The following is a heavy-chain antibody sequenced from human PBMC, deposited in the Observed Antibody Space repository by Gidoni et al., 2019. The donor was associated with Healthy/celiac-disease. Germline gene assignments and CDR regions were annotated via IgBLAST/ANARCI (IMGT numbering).Heavy chain of an antibody. CDR3: ARERITMVRGVKGAFDI. J-gene: IGHJ3*02. CDR1: GFPFSSYS. CDR2: ISSSSSYI. V-gene: IGHV3-21*01. D-gene: IGHD3-10*01. Sequence: EVHLLESGGGLVNPVGSLRPSCAPSGFPFSSYSMNWVRQAPGKGMEWVSSISSSSSYIYYADSVKGRFTISRDNAKNSLYLQMNSLRAEDTAVYYCARERITMVRGVKGAFDIWGQGTMVTVSS.